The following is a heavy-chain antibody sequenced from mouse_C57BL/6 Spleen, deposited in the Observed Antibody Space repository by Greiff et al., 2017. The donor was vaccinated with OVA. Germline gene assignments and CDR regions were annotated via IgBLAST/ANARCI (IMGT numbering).Heavy chain of an antibody. D-gene: IGHD2-1*01. CDR1: GYTFTSYW. V-gene: IGHV1-72*01. CDR3: ARDYGNYLYAMDY. CDR2: IDPNSGGT. J-gene: IGHJ4*01. Sequence: VKLQQPGAELVKPGASVKLSCKASGYTFTSYWMHWVKQRPGRGLEWIGRIDPNSGGTKYNEKFKSKATLTVDKPSSTAYMQLSSLTSEDSAVYYCARDYGNYLYAMDYWGQGTSVTVSS.